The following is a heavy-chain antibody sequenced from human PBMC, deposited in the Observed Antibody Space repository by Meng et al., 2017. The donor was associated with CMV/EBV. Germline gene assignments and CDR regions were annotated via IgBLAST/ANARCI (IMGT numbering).Heavy chain of an antibody. CDR1: GASISSYY. Sequence: QLQQSVPDLCNPPETLSLTCTSAGASISSYYWSWIRQPAGKGLEWIGRIYTSGSTNYNPSLKSRVTMSVDTSKNQFSLKLSSVTAADTAVYYCARDLMNCSSTSCANWFNPWGQGTLVTVSS. J-gene: IGHJ5*02. CDR2: IYTSGST. D-gene: IGHD2-2*01. CDR3: ARDLMNCSSTSCANWFNP. V-gene: IGHV4-4*07.